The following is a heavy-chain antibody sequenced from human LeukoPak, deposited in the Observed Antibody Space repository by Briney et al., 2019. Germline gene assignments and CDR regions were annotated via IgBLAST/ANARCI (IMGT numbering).Heavy chain of an antibody. CDR2: INHSGST. D-gene: IGHD6-6*01. CDR3: ARARRGSTSSPFRSSIAARNYFDY. Sequence: SETLSLTCAVYGGSFSGYYWSWIRQPPGKGLEWIGEINHSGSTNYNPSLKSRVTISVDTSKNQFSLKLSSVTDADTAVYYCARARRGSTSSPFRSSIAARNYFDYWGQGTLVTVSS. V-gene: IGHV4-34*01. CDR1: GGSFSGYY. J-gene: IGHJ4*02.